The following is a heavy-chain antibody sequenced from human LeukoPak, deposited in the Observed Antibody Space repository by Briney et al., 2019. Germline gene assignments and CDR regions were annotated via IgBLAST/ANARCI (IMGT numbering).Heavy chain of an antibody. J-gene: IGHJ4*02. V-gene: IGHV3-23*01. CDR1: GFTFSSYA. CDR2: ISGSGGST. CDR3: AKGRGGYSYGHPNDY. Sequence: PGGSLRLSCAASGFTFSSYAMSWVRQAPGKGLEWVSAISGSGGSTYYADSVKGRFTISRDNSKNTLYLQMNSLRAEDTAVYYCAKGRGGYSYGHPNDYWGQGTLVTVSS. D-gene: IGHD5-18*01.